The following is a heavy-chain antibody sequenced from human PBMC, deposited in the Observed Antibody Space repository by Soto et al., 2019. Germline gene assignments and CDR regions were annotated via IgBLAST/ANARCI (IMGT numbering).Heavy chain of an antibody. V-gene: IGHV3-48*02. J-gene: IGHJ4*02. CDR2: IRSSSSST. CDR1: GFSLSTYS. D-gene: IGHD3-3*02. CDR3: ARDYIFGLDY. Sequence: GGSLRLSCVVSGFSLSTYSVNWVRQAPGKGLEWISYIRSSSSSTFYADSVKGRFTISTDTAKNSLYLQMNSLRDDDTAVYYCARDYIFGLDYWGQGTPVTV.